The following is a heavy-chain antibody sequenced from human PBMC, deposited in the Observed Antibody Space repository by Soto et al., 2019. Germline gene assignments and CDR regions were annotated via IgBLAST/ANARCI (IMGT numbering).Heavy chain of an antibody. CDR3: ARGTYCSGGSCYPNFDY. CDR1: GYTFTSYD. D-gene: IGHD2-15*01. J-gene: IGHJ4*02. V-gene: IGHV1-8*01. CDR2: MNPNSGNT. Sequence: ASVKVSCKASGYTFTSYDINWVRQATGQGLEWMGWMNPNSGNTDYAQKFQGRVTMTRGTPISTAYMELSSLRSEDTAVYYCARGTYCSGGSCYPNFDYWGQGTLVTVSS.